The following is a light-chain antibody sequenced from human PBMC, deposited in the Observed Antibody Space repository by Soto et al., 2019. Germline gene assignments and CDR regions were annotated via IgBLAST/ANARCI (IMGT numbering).Light chain of an antibody. J-gene: IGKJ2*01. CDR1: QTISTY. V-gene: IGKV1-39*01. Sequence: DIQLTQSPSSLSAPVGDRVTITCRASQTISTYLNWYQQKPGKAPRLLIYDASSLLSGVPSRFSGSGSGTDFTLTIASLQPEDFSTYYCQQSDSTPYTFGQGTKVDIK. CDR2: DAS. CDR3: QQSDSTPYT.